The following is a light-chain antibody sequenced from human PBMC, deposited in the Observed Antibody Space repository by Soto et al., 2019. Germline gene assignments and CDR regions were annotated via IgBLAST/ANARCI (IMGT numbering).Light chain of an antibody. J-gene: IGKJ5*01. Sequence: EIVLTQSPGTLSLSPGERSTLACSSSQSVSSSYLAWYQQKPGQAPRLLIYGASSRATGIPDRFSGSGSGTDFTLTISRLEPEDFAVYYCQQYGSSFITFGQGTRLEI. V-gene: IGKV3-20*01. CDR1: QSVSSSY. CDR3: QQYGSSFIT. CDR2: GAS.